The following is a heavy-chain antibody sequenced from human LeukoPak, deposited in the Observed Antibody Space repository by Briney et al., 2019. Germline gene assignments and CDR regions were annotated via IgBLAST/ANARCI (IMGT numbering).Heavy chain of an antibody. J-gene: IGHJ3*02. D-gene: IGHD2-2*02. Sequence: SVKVSCKASGYTFTNYGISWVRQAPGQGLEWMGGIIPIFGTANYAQKFQGRVTITADESTSTAYMELSSLRSEDTAVYYCARDSVVVPAAILADAFDIWGQGTMVTVSS. CDR2: IIPIFGTA. CDR3: ARDSVVVPAAILADAFDI. CDR1: GYTFTNYG. V-gene: IGHV1-69*13.